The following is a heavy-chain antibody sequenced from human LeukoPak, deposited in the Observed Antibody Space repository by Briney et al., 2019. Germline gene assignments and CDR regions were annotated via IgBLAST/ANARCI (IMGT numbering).Heavy chain of an antibody. V-gene: IGHV4-59*08. CDR1: GDSINIYY. CDR2: IYYIGST. D-gene: IGHD6-19*01. Sequence: PSETLSLTCTVSGDSINIYYGSCIRQPPGKGLEWIGYIYYIGSTNYNPSLKSRVTISVDTSKNQLSLKLTSVTAADTAVYYCARHARIAVAGLDYWGQGTLVTVSS. J-gene: IGHJ4*02. CDR3: ARHARIAVAGLDY.